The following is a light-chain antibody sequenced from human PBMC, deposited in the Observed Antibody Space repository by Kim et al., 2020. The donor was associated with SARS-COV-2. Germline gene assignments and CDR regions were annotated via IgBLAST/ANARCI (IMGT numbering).Light chain of an antibody. CDR3: NSRDNNDNVL. Sequence: VALGQTVRITCQGDSLRTYYTTWFQQKPGQAPIVVFYGKNNRPSGIPDRFSGSSSGNTASLTITATQAGDEADNYCNSRDNNDNVLFGGGTRLTVL. V-gene: IGLV3-19*01. CDR2: GKN. J-gene: IGLJ2*01. CDR1: SLRTYY.